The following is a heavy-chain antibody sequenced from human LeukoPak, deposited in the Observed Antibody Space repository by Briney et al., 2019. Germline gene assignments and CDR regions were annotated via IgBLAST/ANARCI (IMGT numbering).Heavy chain of an antibody. V-gene: IGHV3-20*04. Sequence: GGSLRLSCAASGFNFDDYGLTWVRQAPGKGLEWVSGINWNGGSTGYGDSVKGRFTISRDNSKNTLYLQMNSLRAEDTAIYYCAKRGQLWGQGTLVTVSS. J-gene: IGHJ4*02. CDR1: GFNFDDYG. D-gene: IGHD6-13*01. CDR3: AKRGQL. CDR2: INWNGGST.